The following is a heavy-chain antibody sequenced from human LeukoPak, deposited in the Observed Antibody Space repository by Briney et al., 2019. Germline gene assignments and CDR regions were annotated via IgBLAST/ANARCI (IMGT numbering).Heavy chain of an antibody. CDR2: MNPRSGNT. CDR3: AKERDDLPTEKYGLDV. CDR1: GYNFASFD. V-gene: IGHV1-8*01. D-gene: IGHD5-24*01. J-gene: IGHJ6*02. Sequence: ASVKVSCRASGYNFASFDVNWVRHVPGQGLEWMGWMNPRSGNTGYAQKFQGRLTMTRDTSISTAYMELTSLTSEDTAVYYCAKERDDLPTEKYGLDVWGQGTTVIVSS.